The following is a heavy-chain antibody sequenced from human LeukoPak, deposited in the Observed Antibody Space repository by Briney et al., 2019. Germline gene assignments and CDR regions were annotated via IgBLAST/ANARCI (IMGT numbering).Heavy chain of an antibody. V-gene: IGHV3-21*01. Sequence: GGSLRLSCAASGFTFSSYSMNWVRQAPGKGLEWVSSISSSSSYIYYADSVKGRFTISRDNAKNSLYLQMNSLRAEDTAVYYCASLSNVRPNTAMEDVDYWGQGTLVTASS. CDR1: GFTFSSYS. D-gene: IGHD5-18*01. CDR3: ASLSNVRPNTAMEDVDY. CDR2: ISSSSSYI. J-gene: IGHJ4*02.